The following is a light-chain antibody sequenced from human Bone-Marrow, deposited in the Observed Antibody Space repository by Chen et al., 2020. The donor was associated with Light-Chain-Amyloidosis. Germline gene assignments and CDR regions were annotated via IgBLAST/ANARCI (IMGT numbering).Light chain of an antibody. CDR2: KVT. CDR1: SSDVGGDNH. CDR3: SSYTITNTLV. V-gene: IGLV2-14*01. J-gene: IGLJ1*01. Sequence: QSALTQPASVSGPPGQSITISCTGTSSDVGGDNHVSWYQQHPDKAPKLMIYKVTNRPSWVPDRFSGSNSDNPASLTISGLQTEDEADYFCSSYTITNTLVFGSGTRVTVL.